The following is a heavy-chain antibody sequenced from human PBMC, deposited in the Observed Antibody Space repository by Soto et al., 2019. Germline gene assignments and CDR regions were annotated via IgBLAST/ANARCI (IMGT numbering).Heavy chain of an antibody. V-gene: IGHV1-8*01. CDR3: ARSQLRAGFDP. Sequence: QVQLVQSGAEVKKPGASVKVSCKASGYTFTSYDINWVRQATGQGLEGMGWMNPNSGNTGYAQKSRGRATMTRNTSLSTAYMELSSLRSEDTAVYYCARSQLRAGFDPWGQGTLVTVSS. CDR2: MNPNSGNT. CDR1: GYTFTSYD. D-gene: IGHD1-1*01. J-gene: IGHJ5*02.